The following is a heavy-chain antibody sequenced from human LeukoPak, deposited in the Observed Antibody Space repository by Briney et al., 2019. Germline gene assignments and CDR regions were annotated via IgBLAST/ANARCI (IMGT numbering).Heavy chain of an antibody. CDR2: ISSSSSYI. Sequence: GGSLRLSCAASGFTFSSYSMNWVRQAPGKGLEWVSSISSSSSYIYYADSVRGRFTISRDNAKNSLYLQMNSLRAEDTAVYYCAIRGWLFDYYFDYWGQGTLVTVSS. V-gene: IGHV3-21*01. CDR1: GFTFSSYS. CDR3: AIRGWLFDYYFDY. J-gene: IGHJ4*02. D-gene: IGHD3-22*01.